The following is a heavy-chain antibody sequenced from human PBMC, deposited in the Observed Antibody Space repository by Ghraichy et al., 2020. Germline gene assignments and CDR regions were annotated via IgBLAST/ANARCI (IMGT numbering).Heavy chain of an antibody. CDR3: AREGSYYDSDY. Sequence: ASVKVSCKASGYTFTSYGISWVRQVPGQGLEWMGWVSGYNGNTNYAQKFQGRVTMTRDTSTSTVYMEVRSLKSDDTAVYFCAREGSYYDSDYWGQGTLVTVSS. V-gene: IGHV1-18*01. D-gene: IGHD5-12*01. CDR2: VSGYNGNT. J-gene: IGHJ4*02. CDR1: GYTFTSYG.